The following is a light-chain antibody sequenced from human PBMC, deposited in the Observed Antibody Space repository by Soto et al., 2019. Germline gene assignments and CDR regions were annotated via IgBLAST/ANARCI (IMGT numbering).Light chain of an antibody. CDR1: QSVATN. CDR2: GAS. V-gene: IGKV3-15*01. CDR3: QQYNDWPQT. J-gene: IGKJ1*01. Sequence: VMTQSPATLSVSPGDRVALSCRASQSVATNLAWYQQRPGQAPRLLIYGASKRAIGLPARFSGSGSGTEFTLTISSLQSEDFAVYYCQQYNDWPQTLGQGTKVDI.